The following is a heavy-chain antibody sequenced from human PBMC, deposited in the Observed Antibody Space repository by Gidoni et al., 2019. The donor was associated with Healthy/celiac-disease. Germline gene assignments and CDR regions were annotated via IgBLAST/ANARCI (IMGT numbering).Heavy chain of an antibody. CDR3: ARGAPYCSGGSCYDY. CDR2: INPNSGGT. D-gene: IGHD2-15*01. V-gene: IGHV1-2*04. J-gene: IGHJ4*02. Sequence: QVQLVQSGAEVKKPGASVKVSCKASGYTFTGYYMHWVRQAPGQGLEWMGWINPNSGGTNYAQKFQGWVTMTRDTSISTAYMELSRLRTDDTAVYYCARGAPYCSGGSCYDYWGQGTLVTVSS. CDR1: GYTFTGYY.